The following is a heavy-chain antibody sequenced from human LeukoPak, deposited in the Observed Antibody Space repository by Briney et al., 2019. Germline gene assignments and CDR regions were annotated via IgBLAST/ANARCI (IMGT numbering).Heavy chain of an antibody. CDR3: ARREKWLVRDAFDI. V-gene: IGHV4-39*01. CDR1: GGSISSYY. Sequence: PSETLSLTCTVSGGSISSYYWGWIRQPPGKGLEWIGSIYYSGSTYYNPSLKSRVTISVDTSKNQFSLRLSSVTAADTAVYYCARREKWLVRDAFDIWGQGTMVTVSS. D-gene: IGHD6-19*01. J-gene: IGHJ3*02. CDR2: IYYSGST.